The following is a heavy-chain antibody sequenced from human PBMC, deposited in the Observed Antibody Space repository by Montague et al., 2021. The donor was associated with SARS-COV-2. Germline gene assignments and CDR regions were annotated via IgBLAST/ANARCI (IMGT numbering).Heavy chain of an antibody. D-gene: IGHD6-19*01. CDR2: INHRGST. Sequence: SETLSLTCAVYDGSFSDYSWTWIRQPPGKGLEWIGEINHRGSTNYNPSLTSRVTISVDTSKNQFSLKMTSVTAADTAVYYCATQEDPSGWIPGPFDFWGQGTLLSVSS. J-gene: IGHJ4*02. V-gene: IGHV4-34*01. CDR1: DGSFSDYS. CDR3: ATQEDPSGWIPGPFDF.